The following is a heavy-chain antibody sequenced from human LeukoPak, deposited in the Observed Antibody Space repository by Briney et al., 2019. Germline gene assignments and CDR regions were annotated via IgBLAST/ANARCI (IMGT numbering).Heavy chain of an antibody. Sequence: PGGSLRLSCAASGFTFSSYWMSWARQAPGKGLEWVANIKQDGSEKYYVDSVKGRFTISRDNAKNSLYLQMNSLRAEDTAVYYCARHNSGSSPYYYYYMDVWGKGTAVTVSS. V-gene: IGHV3-7*01. CDR2: IKQDGSEK. J-gene: IGHJ6*03. CDR3: ARHNSGSSPYYYYYMDV. CDR1: GFTFSSYW. D-gene: IGHD1-26*01.